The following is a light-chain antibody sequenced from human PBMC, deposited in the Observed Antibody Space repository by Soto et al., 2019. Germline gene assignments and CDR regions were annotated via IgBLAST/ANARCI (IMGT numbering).Light chain of an antibody. Sequence: EIVLTQSPGTLSLSPGEGAALSCRASQSVTSSYLAWYQQKPGQAPRLLIYGASSRATGIPDRFSGSGSGTDFTLTISRLEPEDFAVYYCQKYGSLPFTFGPGTKVDIK. J-gene: IGKJ3*01. CDR2: GAS. V-gene: IGKV3-20*01. CDR1: QSVTSSY. CDR3: QKYGSLPFT.